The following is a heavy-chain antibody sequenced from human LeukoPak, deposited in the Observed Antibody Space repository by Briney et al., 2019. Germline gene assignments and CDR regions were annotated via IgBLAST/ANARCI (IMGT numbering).Heavy chain of an antibody. CDR2: IYYSGST. CDR3: ARGDWFDP. CDR1: GGSISSHY. V-gene: IGHV4-59*11. Sequence: SETLSLTCTVSGGSISSHYWSWIRQPPGKGLEWIGYIYYSGSTNYNPSLKSRVTISVDTSKNQFSLKLSSVTAADTAVYYCARGDWFDPWGQGTLVTVSS. J-gene: IGHJ5*02.